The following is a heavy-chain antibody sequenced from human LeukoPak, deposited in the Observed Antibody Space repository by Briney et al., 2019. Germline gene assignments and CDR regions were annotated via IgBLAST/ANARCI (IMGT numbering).Heavy chain of an antibody. CDR2: IYTSGST. CDR3: ARAGISSSGAYYKYNFGMDV. Sequence: SETLSLTCTASGGSISSDYWSWIRQPAGKGLEWIGRIYTSGSTNYNPSLKSRVTMSVDTSKNQFSLKLGSVTAADTAVYYCARAGISSSGAYYKYNFGMDVWGQGTTVPVSS. J-gene: IGHJ6*02. D-gene: IGHD3-10*01. V-gene: IGHV4-4*07. CDR1: GGSISSDY.